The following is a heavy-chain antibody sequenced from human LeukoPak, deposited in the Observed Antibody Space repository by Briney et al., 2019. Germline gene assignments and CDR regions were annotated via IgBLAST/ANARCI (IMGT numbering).Heavy chain of an antibody. V-gene: IGHV1-69*04. J-gene: IGHJ6*02. CDR1: GGTFSSYA. Sequence: ASVKVSCKASGGTFSSYAISWVRQAPGQGLEWMGRIIPILGIANYAQKFQGRVTITADKSTSTAYMELSRLRSDDTAVYYCARALYYDFWSGYRNTYYYYGMDVWGQGTTVTVSS. CDR2: IIPILGIA. CDR3: ARALYYDFWSGYRNTYYYYGMDV. D-gene: IGHD3-3*01.